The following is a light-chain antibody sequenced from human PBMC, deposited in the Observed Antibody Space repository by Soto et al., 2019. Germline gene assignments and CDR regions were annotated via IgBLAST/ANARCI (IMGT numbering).Light chain of an antibody. CDR3: QQRSNWPVT. J-gene: IGKJ1*01. Sequence: EIVLTQSPATLSLSPGERATLSCRASQSVGRYLAWYQQKPGQAPRLLIYDASNRATGIPARFSGSGSGTDFTLTISSLEPEDFAVYYCQQRSNWPVTFGQGTKVDIK. CDR1: QSVGRY. V-gene: IGKV3-11*01. CDR2: DAS.